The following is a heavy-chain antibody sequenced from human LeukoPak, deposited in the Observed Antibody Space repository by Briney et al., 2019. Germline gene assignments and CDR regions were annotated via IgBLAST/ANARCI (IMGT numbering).Heavy chain of an antibody. Sequence: GGSLRLSCAASGLAFSSFWMNWVRQAPGKGLEWVANINQGGSEKYYVDSVKGRFTISRDNAENSLYLQMNSLRAEDTAVYYCARDPDYGGNSGLDYWGQGTLVTVSS. CDR1: GLAFSSFW. J-gene: IGHJ4*02. CDR3: ARDPDYGGNSGLDY. V-gene: IGHV3-7*04. CDR2: INQGGSEK. D-gene: IGHD4-23*01.